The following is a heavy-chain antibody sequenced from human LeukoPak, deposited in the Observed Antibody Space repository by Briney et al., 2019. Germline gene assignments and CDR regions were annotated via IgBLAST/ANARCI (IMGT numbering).Heavy chain of an antibody. CDR2: IIPIFGTA. V-gene: IGHV1-69*05. CDR3: ARDSYYYYYYMDV. Sequence: SVKVSCKASGGTFSSYAISWLRQAPGQGLEWMGRIIPIFGTANYAQKFQGRVTITTDESTSTAYMELSSLRSEDTAVYYCARDSYYYYYYMDVWGKGTTVTVSS. J-gene: IGHJ6*03. CDR1: GGTFSSYA.